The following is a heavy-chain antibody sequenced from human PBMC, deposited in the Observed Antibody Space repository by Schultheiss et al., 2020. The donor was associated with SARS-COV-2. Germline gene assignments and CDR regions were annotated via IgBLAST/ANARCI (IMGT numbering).Heavy chain of an antibody. J-gene: IGHJ4*02. CDR2: IDWDDEK. Sequence: TLSLTCAVSGYSISSGYYWGWIRQPPGKALEWLALIDWDDEKDYSRSLKTRLTISQDTPKKQVVLTMTNMDPADTATYYCARMTKYYYDRSGCIDYWGQGILVTVSS. D-gene: IGHD3-22*01. V-gene: IGHV2-70*13. CDR3: ARMTKYYYDRSGCIDY. CDR1: GYSISSGYYW.